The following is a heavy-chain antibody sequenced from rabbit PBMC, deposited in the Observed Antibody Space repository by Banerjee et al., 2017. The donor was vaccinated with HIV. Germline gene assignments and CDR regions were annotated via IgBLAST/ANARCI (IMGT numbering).Heavy chain of an antibody. Sequence: QSLEESGGDLVKPGASLTLTCTASGSDISSYSTGWVRQAAGKGLEWIACIYGDSSGTTYYASWAKGRFTISKTSSTTVALQMTSLTAADTAAYFCERDLAGVIGWNFNLWGPGTLVTVS. J-gene: IGHJ4*01. CDR1: GSDISSYS. D-gene: IGHD4-1*01. CDR3: ERDLAGVIGWNFNL. CDR2: IYGDSSGTT. V-gene: IGHV1S40*01.